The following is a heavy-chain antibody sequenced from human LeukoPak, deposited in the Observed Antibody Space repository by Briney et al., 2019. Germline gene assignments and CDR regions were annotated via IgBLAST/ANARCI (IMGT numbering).Heavy chain of an antibody. D-gene: IGHD3-22*01. CDR2: INHSGST. J-gene: IGHJ3*02. V-gene: IGHV4-34*01. Sequence: SETLSLTCAVYGGSFSGYYWSWIRQPPGKGLEWIGEINHSGSTNYNPSLKSRVTISVDTSKIQFSLKLSSVTAADTAVYYCARLSGITMIVVLASDAFDIWGQGTMTVSS. CDR3: ARLSGITMIVVLASDAFDI. CDR1: GGSFSGYY.